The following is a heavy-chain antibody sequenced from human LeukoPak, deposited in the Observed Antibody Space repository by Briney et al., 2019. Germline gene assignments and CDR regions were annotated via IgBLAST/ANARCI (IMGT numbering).Heavy chain of an antibody. CDR3: ARGVGVVVVTAAGTPMYYYYMDV. CDR1: GYTFTSYG. J-gene: IGHJ6*03. CDR2: ISAYNGNT. V-gene: IGHV1-18*01. D-gene: IGHD6-13*01. Sequence: ASAKVSCKASGYTFTSYGISWVRQAPGQGLEWMGWISAYNGNTNYAQKLQGRVTMTTDTSTSTAYMELRSLRSDDTAVYYCARGVGVVVVTAAGTPMYYYYMDVWGKGTTVTVSS.